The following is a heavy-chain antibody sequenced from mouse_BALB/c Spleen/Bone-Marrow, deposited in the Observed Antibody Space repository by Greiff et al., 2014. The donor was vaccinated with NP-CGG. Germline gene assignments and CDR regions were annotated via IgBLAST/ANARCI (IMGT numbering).Heavy chain of an antibody. D-gene: IGHD2-3*01. CDR2: INPYNDGT. CDR3: ARDGWLLRFDY. CDR1: GYTFTAYV. V-gene: IGHV1-14*01. J-gene: IGHJ2*01. Sequence: EVQLQQSGPELVKPGASVKMSCKASGYTFTAYVMHWVKQKPGQGLEWIGYINPYNDGTNYIEKFKGKATLTSDVPSSTAYMELSSLTSEDSAVYYCARDGWLLRFDYWGQGTTLTVSS.